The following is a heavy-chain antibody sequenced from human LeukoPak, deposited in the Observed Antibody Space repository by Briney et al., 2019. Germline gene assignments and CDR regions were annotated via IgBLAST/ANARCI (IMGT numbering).Heavy chain of an antibody. CDR2: VKQDGNEK. J-gene: IGHJ4*02. CDR1: GFNFSAYW. Sequence: PGGSLRLSCIASGFNFSAYWMSWVRQAPGKGLEWVANVKQDGNEKYYLDSVRGRFTFSRDNSKNTLYLQMNSLRAEDTAVYYCAKDPNGSGSYLFDFWGQGTLVTVSS. D-gene: IGHD3-10*01. CDR3: AKDPNGSGSYLFDF. V-gene: IGHV3-7*01.